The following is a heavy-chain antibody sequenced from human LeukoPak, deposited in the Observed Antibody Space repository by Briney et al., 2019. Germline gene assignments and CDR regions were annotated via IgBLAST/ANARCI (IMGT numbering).Heavy chain of an antibody. J-gene: IGHJ4*02. V-gene: IGHV1-69*05. D-gene: IGHD3-22*01. CDR2: IIPIFGTA. CDR3: ARVADSSGYHSGD. Sequence: SVKVSCKASGGTFSSYAISWVRQAPGQGLEWMGGIIPIFGTANYAQKFQGRVTITTDESTSTAYMELSSLRSKDTAVYYCARVADSSGYHSGDWGQGTLVTVSS. CDR1: GGTFSSYA.